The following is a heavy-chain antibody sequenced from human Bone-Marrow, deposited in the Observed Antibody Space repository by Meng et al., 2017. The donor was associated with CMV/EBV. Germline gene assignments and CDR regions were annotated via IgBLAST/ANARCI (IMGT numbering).Heavy chain of an antibody. D-gene: IGHD2-2*01. J-gene: IGHJ4*02. CDR3: ARDAGYCSSTSCLQPFDY. V-gene: IGHV3-7*01. CDR2: IKQDGSEK. Sequence: GESLKISCAASGFTFDDYGMSWVRQAPGKGLEWVANIKQDGSEKYYVDSVKGRFTISRDNAKNSLYLQMNSLRAEDTAVYYCARDAGYCSSTSCLQPFDYCGQGTLVTVSS. CDR1: GFTFDDYG.